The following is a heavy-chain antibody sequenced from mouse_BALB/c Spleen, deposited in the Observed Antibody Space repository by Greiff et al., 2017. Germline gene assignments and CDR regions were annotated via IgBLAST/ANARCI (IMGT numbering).Heavy chain of an antibody. Sequence: VQRVESGPGLVAPSQSLSITCTVSGFSLTSYGVSWVRQPPGKGLEWLGVIWGDGSTNYHSALISRLSISKDNSKSQVFLKLNSLQTDDTATYYCAKPEGSYYYGSSYWYFDVWGAGTTVTVSS. CDR2: IWGDGST. CDR1: GFSLTSYG. J-gene: IGHJ1*01. D-gene: IGHD1-1*01. V-gene: IGHV2-3*01. CDR3: AKPEGSYYYGSSYWYFDV.